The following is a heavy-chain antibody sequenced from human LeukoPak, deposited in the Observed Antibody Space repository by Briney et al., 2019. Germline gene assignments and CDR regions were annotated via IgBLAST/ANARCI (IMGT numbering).Heavy chain of an antibody. V-gene: IGHV4-59*08. CDR2: IHYSGRT. D-gene: IGHD6-13*01. Sequence: SQTRSPTRPVAGASLTSNCWNWIRQLPRSLLEWKESIHYSGRTNYNPSLKSRVTISVDTSRNQFSLKLSSVTAADTAVYYCARSRDSSGYWDAFDIWGQGTMVTVSS. CDR1: GASLTSNC. J-gene: IGHJ3*02. CDR3: ARSRDSSGYWDAFDI.